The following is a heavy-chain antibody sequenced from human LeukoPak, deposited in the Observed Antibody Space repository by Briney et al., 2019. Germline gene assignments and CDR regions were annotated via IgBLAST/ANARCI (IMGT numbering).Heavy chain of an antibody. Sequence: GGSLRLSCAASGFTFSSYSMIWVRQAPGKGLEWVSSISSSSSYIYYADSVKGRFTISRDNAKNSLYLQMNSLRAEDTAVYYCAREEGDETIDYWGQGTLVTVSS. J-gene: IGHJ4*02. D-gene: IGHD2-21*01. V-gene: IGHV3-21*01. CDR2: ISSSSSYI. CDR1: GFTFSSYS. CDR3: AREEGDETIDY.